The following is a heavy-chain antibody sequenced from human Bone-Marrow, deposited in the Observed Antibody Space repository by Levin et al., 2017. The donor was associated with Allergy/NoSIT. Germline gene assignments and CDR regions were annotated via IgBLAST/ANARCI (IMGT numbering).Heavy chain of an antibody. CDR1: GGTFSSYA. J-gene: IGHJ4*02. Sequence: AASVKVSCKASGGTFSSYAISWVRQAPGQGLEWMGRIIPILGIANYAQKFQGRVTITADKSTSTAYMELSSLRSEDTAVYYCAIVGGIQLWLDENFDYWGQGTLVTVSS. CDR3: AIVGGIQLWLDENFDY. CDR2: IIPILGIA. D-gene: IGHD5-18*01. V-gene: IGHV1-69*04.